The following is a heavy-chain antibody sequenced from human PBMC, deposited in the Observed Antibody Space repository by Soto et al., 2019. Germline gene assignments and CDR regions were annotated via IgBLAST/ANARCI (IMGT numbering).Heavy chain of an antibody. Sequence: SETLSLTCAVSGGSISSSNWWSWVRQPPGKGLEWIGEIYHSGSTNYNPSLKSRVTISVDKSKNQFSLKLSSVTAADTAVYYCARDRYYYDSSGYYSYDAFDIWGQGTMVTVSS. J-gene: IGHJ3*02. D-gene: IGHD3-22*01. CDR1: GGSISSSNW. CDR2: IYHSGST. V-gene: IGHV4-4*02. CDR3: ARDRYYYDSSGYYSYDAFDI.